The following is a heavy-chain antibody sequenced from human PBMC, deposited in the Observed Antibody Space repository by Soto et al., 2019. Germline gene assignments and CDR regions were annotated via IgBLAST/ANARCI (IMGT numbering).Heavy chain of an antibody. V-gene: IGHV3-48*03. CDR3: ARYGTSGDW. D-gene: IGHD3-10*01. CDR1: GFNFRMYE. CDR2: ISSSGLTT. Sequence: LRRSCQASGFNFRMYEMHWVRKAPGKGLEWVSYISSSGLTTYYADFAEGRFTISRDNAKDSLYLHLNSLRVGDTAVYYCARYGTSGDWWGLGTQVTVSS. J-gene: IGHJ5*01.